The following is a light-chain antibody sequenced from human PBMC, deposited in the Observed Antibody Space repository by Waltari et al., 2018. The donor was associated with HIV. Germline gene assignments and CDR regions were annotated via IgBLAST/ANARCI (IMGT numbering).Light chain of an antibody. CDR2: EDN. V-gene: IGLV6-57*01. CDR3: QSYDSSNQGV. Sequence: NFMLTQPHSVSESPGKTVTISCTRTSGSIASNYVQWYQQRPGSSPTTVIYEDNQRPSGVPDRFSGSIDSSSNSASLTISGLKTEDEADYYCQSYDSSNQGVFGGG. CDR1: SGSIASNY. J-gene: IGLJ3*02.